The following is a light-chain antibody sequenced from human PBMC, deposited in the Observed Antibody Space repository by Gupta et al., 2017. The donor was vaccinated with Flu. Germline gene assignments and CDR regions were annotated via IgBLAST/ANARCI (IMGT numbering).Light chain of an antibody. V-gene: IGLV8-61*01. CDR2: NTN. J-gene: IGLJ3*02. Sequence: TVTLTCGLISSLVAASHHPSWYQQTPAPAPRTLCYNTNIRSSGVPDRFAATIVATTAVPTITEAQADDESNYYCALYMGSDNELFGGGTKLTVL. CDR1: SSLVAASHH. CDR3: ALYMGSDNEL.